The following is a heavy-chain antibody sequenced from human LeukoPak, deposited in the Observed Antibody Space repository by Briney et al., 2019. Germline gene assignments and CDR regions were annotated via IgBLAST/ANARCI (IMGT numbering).Heavy chain of an antibody. CDR2: IYDSGST. V-gene: IGHV4-61*08. CDR1: GGSISSGGYY. D-gene: IGHD4-17*01. J-gene: IGHJ4*02. Sequence: SETLSLTCTVSGGSISSGGYYWTWIRQFPGKGLEWIGYIYDSGSTYYNPSLQSRVTISADTSKNQFSLILSSVTAADTAVYYCARFSGYGDYANWGQGTLVTVSS. CDR3: ARFSGYGDYAN.